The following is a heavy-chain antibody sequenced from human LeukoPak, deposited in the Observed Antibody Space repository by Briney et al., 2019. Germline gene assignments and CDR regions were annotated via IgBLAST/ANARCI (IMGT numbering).Heavy chain of an antibody. CDR1: GFTFDDYG. V-gene: IGHV3-20*04. Sequence: GGSLRLSCAASGFTFDDYGMSWVRQAPGKGLEWVSGINWIGGSATYADSVRGRFTISRDNAKNSLYLQMNSLRAEDTALYYCARVSDISVAAYFDYWGQGTLVTVSS. J-gene: IGHJ4*02. D-gene: IGHD6-19*01. CDR2: INWIGGSA. CDR3: ARVSDISVAAYFDY.